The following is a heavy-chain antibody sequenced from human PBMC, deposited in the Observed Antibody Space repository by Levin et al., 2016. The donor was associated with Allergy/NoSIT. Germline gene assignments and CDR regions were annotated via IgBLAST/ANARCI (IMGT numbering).Heavy chain of an antibody. CDR1: GDSVSSNSAA. J-gene: IGHJ6*02. CDR3: TRDAYYGSGRYRLDV. Sequence: LRLSCAISGDSVSSNSAAWNWIRQSPSRGLEWLGRTYYKSRWYNEYAVSVKSRITINPDTAKNQFSLQLNSVTPEDTAVYYCTRDAYYGSGRYRLDVWGQGTTVTVSS. V-gene: IGHV6-1*01. CDR2: TYYKSRWYN. D-gene: IGHD3-10*01.